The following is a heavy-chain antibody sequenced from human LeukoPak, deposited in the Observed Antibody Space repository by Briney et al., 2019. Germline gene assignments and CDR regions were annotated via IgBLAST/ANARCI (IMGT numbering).Heavy chain of an antibody. Sequence: GGSLRLSCAAPGFTFSSFWMSWVRQAPGKGLEWVANMKQDGSEQYYVDSVKGRFTISRDNAENSLYLQMNSLRAGDTVVYYCASPGEGGRLWDFDYWGQGTLVTVSS. D-gene: IGHD2-21*01. J-gene: IGHJ4*02. CDR2: MKQDGSEQ. V-gene: IGHV3-7*01. CDR3: ASPGEGGRLWDFDY. CDR1: GFTFSSFW.